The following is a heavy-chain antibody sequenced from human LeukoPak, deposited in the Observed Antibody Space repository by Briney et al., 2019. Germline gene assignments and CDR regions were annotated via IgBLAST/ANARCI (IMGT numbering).Heavy chain of an antibody. CDR3: ARLLGSSGYYYYYYMDV. CDR2: IYYSGST. V-gene: IGHV4-59*08. Sequence: PSETLSLTCTVSGGSISSYYWSWIRQPPGKGLEWIGNIYYSGSTHYNPSLKSRVTISVDTSKNQFSLKLSSVTAADTAVYYCARLLGSSGYYYYYYMDVWGKGTTVTVSS. CDR1: GGSISSYY. J-gene: IGHJ6*03. D-gene: IGHD3-22*01.